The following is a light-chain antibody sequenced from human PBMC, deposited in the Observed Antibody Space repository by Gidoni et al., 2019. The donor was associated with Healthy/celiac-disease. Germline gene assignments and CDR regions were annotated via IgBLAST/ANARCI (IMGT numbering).Light chain of an antibody. Sequence: DIQMTQSPSSLSASVGDRVTITCRASQGISTYLAWYQQKPGKVPKLLIYAASTLQTGVPSRFSGSGSGTDFTLTISSLQPEDVATYYCQQCNSTPLTFGGGTKVEIK. J-gene: IGKJ4*01. CDR3: QQCNSTPLT. CDR2: AAS. V-gene: IGKV1-27*01. CDR1: QGISTY.